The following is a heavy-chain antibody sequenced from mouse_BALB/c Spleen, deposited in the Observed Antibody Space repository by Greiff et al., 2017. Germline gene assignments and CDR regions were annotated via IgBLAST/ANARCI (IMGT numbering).Heavy chain of an antibody. Sequence: EVHLVESGGGLVQPGGSMKLSCVASGFTFSSYWMSWVRQSPEKGLEWVAEIRLKSDNYATHYAESVKGKFTISRDDSKSRLYLQMNSLRAEDTGIYYCTGSSPYYAMDYWGQGTSVTVSS. V-gene: IGHV6-6*02. D-gene: IGHD1-1*01. CDR3: TGSSPYYAMDY. CDR2: IRLKSDNYAT. J-gene: IGHJ4*01. CDR1: GFTFSSYW.